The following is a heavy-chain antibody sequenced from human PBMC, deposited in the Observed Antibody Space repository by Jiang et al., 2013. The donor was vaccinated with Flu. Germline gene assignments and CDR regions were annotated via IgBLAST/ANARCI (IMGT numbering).Heavy chain of an antibody. Sequence: IFGTANYAQKFQGRVTITADESTSTAYMELSSLRSEDTAVYYCARDLSIAAAGTRFGAFDIWGQGTMVTVSS. J-gene: IGHJ3*02. CDR3: ARDLSIAAAGTRFGAFDI. V-gene: IGHV1-69*01. D-gene: IGHD6-13*01. CDR2: IFGTA.